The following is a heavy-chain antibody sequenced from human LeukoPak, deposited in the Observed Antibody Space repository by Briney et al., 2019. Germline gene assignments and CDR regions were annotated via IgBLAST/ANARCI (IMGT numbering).Heavy chain of an antibody. J-gene: IGHJ4*02. D-gene: IGHD6-19*01. Sequence: GASVKVSCKASGGTFISYAISWVRQAPGQGLEWMGGITPIFGTANYAQKFQGRVTITADKSTSTAYMELSSLRSEDTAVYYCASSVAGFAGDDSWGQGTLVTVSS. V-gene: IGHV1-69*06. CDR1: GGTFISYA. CDR3: ASSVAGFAGDDS. CDR2: ITPIFGTA.